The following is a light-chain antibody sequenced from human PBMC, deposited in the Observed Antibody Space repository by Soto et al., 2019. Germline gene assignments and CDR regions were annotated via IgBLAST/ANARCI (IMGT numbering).Light chain of an antibody. CDR3: QQYGYSLFT. Sequence: EIVLTQSPGTLSLSPGERATLSCRACQSVSSSDLTWSQQKPGQAPRLLIYGASGRATGIPDRFSGSGSGTDFTLTISRLEPEDFAVYYCQQYGYSLFTFGPGTKVDIK. V-gene: IGKV3-20*01. J-gene: IGKJ3*01. CDR1: QSVSSSD. CDR2: GAS.